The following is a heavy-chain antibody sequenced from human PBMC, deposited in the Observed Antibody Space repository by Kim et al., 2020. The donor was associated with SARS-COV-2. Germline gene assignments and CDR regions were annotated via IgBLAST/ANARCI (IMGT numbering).Heavy chain of an antibody. D-gene: IGHD6-19*01. CDR1: GGSFSGYY. V-gene: IGHV4-34*01. J-gene: IGHJ6*03. CDR2: INHSGSS. Sequence: SETLSLTCAVYGGSFSGYYWNWIRRPPGEGLEWIGEINHSGSSNYNPSLKSRVTISVDTSKNQFSLKLSSVTAADTAVYFCARARAQAGYYQYYYMDVWGKGTPLTVSS. CDR3: ARARAQAGYYQYYYMDV.